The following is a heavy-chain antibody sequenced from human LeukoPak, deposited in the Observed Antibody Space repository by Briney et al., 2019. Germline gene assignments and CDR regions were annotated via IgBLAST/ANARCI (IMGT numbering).Heavy chain of an antibody. CDR1: GYTFTNYY. V-gene: IGHV1-46*01. Sequence: GASVKVSCKASGYTFTNYYIHWVRQAPGQGLEWMGIINPNGGGTNYAQKFQGRVTMTRDTSTSTVYMELSSLRSEDTAVYYCARGLGDSGSYSSFGYWGQGTLVTVSS. J-gene: IGHJ4*02. D-gene: IGHD3-10*01. CDR2: INPNGGGT. CDR3: ARGLGDSGSYSSFGY.